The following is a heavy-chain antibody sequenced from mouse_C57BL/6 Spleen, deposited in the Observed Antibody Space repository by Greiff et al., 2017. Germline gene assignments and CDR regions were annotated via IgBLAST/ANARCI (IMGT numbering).Heavy chain of an antibody. CDR3: TTRDYYGSSYVYFDY. J-gene: IGHJ2*01. D-gene: IGHD1-1*01. Sequence: VQLQQSGAELVRPGASVKLSCTASGFNFKDYYMHWVKQRPEQGLEWIGRIDPEDGDSVYAPKFQGKATMTADTSSNTAYLQLSSLTSEDTAVFYCTTRDYYGSSYVYFDYWGQGTTLTVSS. CDR2: IDPEDGDS. V-gene: IGHV14-1*01. CDR1: GFNFKDYY.